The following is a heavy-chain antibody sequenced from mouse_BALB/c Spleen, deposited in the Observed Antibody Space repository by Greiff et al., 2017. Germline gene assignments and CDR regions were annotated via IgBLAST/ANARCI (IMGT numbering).Heavy chain of an antibody. J-gene: IGHJ1*01. CDR2: IWTGGGT. V-gene: IGHV2-9-2*01. Sequence: VKLVESGPGLVAPSQSLSITCTVSGFSLTSYDISWIRQPPGKGLEWLGVIWTGGGTNYNSAFMSRLSISKDNSKSQVFLKMNSLQTDDTAIYYCVRDREGYDWYFDVWGAGTTVTVSS. CDR3: VRDREGYDWYFDV. D-gene: IGHD2-14*01. CDR1: GFSLTSYD.